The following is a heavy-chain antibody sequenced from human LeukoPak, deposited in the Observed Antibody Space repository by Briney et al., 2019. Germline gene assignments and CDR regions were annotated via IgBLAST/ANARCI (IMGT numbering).Heavy chain of an antibody. CDR1: GFTFSSYS. Sequence: GGSLRLSCAASGFTFSSYSMSWVRQAPRKGLEWVSSISSSSSYIYYADSVKGRFTISRDNAKNSLYLQMNSLRAEDTAVYYCARGGVYSSGLYVDYWGQGTLVTVSS. CDR2: ISSSSSYI. D-gene: IGHD6-19*01. V-gene: IGHV3-21*01. J-gene: IGHJ4*02. CDR3: ARGGVYSSGLYVDY.